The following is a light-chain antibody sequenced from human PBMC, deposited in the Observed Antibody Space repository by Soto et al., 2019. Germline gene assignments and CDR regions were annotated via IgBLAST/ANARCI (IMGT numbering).Light chain of an antibody. J-gene: IGLJ1*01. V-gene: IGLV2-14*01. Sequence: ALTQPASVSGSPGQSITISCTGTSSDVGSYNYVSWYQQHPGKAPKLMIYEVSDRPSGISSRFSCSKSGNTASLTISGLQTEDEADYYCSSYTSSSTLFGTGTKVTVL. CDR3: SSYTSSSTL. CDR1: SSDVGSYNY. CDR2: EVS.